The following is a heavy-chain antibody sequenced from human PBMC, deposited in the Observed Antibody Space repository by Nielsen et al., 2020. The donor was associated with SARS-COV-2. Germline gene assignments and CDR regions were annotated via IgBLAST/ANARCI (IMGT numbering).Heavy chain of an antibody. CDR3: ARDGSLVTTSYFDF. D-gene: IGHD2-21*02. CDR1: GFPFTSYT. J-gene: IGHJ4*02. Sequence: GESLKISCAASGFPFTSYTMAWVRQAPGKGLEWVSGVKWNGHSRGYADSVRGRFTVSRDNAKKSMYLQMHSLKVEDTAFYYCARDGSLVTTSYFDFWGQGILVTVSS. V-gene: IGHV3-20*04. CDR2: VKWNGHSR.